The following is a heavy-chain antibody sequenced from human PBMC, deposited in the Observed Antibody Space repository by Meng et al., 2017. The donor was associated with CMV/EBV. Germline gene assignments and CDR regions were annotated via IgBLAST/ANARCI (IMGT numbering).Heavy chain of an antibody. CDR3: ASWYDYGMDV. CDR2: IIPIFGTA. J-gene: IGHJ6*02. CDR1: GGTFSSYA. V-gene: IGHV1-69*05. Sequence: SVKVSCKASGGTFSSYAISWVRQAPGQGLEWMGGIIPIFGTANYAQKFQGRVTITTDESTSTAFMELSSLRSEDTAVYYCASWYDYGMDVWGQGTTVTVSS.